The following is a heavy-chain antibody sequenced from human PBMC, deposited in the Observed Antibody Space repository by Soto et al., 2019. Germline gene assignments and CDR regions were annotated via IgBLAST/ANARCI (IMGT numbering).Heavy chain of an antibody. CDR2: INPSGGST. D-gene: IGHD3-22*01. Sequence: ASVKVSCKASRYTFTSYDINWVRQATGQGLEWMGLINPSGGSTIYAQKFQGRVTMTRDTSTSTVYMDLSSLRSEDTAVYYCARSPYSSGYYYAIDYWGQGTQVTVSS. V-gene: IGHV1-46*01. J-gene: IGHJ4*02. CDR1: RYTFTSYD. CDR3: ARSPYSSGYYYAIDY.